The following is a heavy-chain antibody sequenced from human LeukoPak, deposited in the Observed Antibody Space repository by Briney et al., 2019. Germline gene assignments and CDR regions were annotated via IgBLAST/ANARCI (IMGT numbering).Heavy chain of an antibody. V-gene: IGHV4-31*03. CDR1: GGSISSGGYY. J-gene: IGHJ4*02. Sequence: SQTLSLTCTVSGGSISSGGYYWSWIRQHPGKGLEWIGYIYYNGSTYYNPSLKSRVTISVDTSKNQFSLKLSSVTAADTAVYYCARATTDFGGASIDYWGQGTLVTVSS. CDR2: IYYNGST. CDR3: ARATTDFGGASIDY. D-gene: IGHD4-23*01.